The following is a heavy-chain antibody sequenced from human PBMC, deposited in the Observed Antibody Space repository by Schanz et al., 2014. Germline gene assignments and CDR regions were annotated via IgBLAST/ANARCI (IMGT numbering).Heavy chain of an antibody. CDR3: ATQYCSGTTCYTDSWDH. D-gene: IGHD2-2*02. V-gene: IGHV3-7*01. Sequence: VQLVESGGALVQPGGSLRLSCSASGFTFSDHWMSWVRQPPGKGLEWVANIKGDSSEKNYVGSVKGRFTISRDNAKDSLYLQMTSLRAEDTAVYYCATQYCSGTTCYTDSWDHWGQGTLVTVSS. J-gene: IGHJ4*01. CDR1: GFTFSDHW. CDR2: IKGDSSEK.